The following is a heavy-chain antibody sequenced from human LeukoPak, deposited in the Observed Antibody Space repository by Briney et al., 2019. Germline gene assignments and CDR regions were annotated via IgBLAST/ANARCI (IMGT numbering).Heavy chain of an antibody. CDR3: ARPPLGGDYVWYFDL. D-gene: IGHD4-17*01. Sequence: PSETLSLTCTVSGGSISSSSYYWGWLRQPPGKGLEWLGSIYYSGSTYYNPSLKSRVTISVDTSKKLFSLKLSSVTAADTAVYYCARPPLGGDYVWYFDLWGRGTLVTVSS. J-gene: IGHJ2*01. V-gene: IGHV4-39*01. CDR1: GGSISSSSYY. CDR2: IYYSGST.